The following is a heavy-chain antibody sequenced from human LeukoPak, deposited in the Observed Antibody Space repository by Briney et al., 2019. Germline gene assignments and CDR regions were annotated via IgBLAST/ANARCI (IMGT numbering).Heavy chain of an antibody. CDR2: ISSSSSYI. V-gene: IGHV3-21*01. Sequence: GGSLRLSCAASGFTFSSYAMSWVRQAPGKGLEWVSSISSSSSYIYYADSVKGRFTISRDNAKNTLYLQMNSLRAEDTAVYYCARLVNDFRVYPNDYWGQGTLVTVSS. D-gene: IGHD6-13*01. CDR3: ARLVNDFRVYPNDY. J-gene: IGHJ4*02. CDR1: GFTFSSYA.